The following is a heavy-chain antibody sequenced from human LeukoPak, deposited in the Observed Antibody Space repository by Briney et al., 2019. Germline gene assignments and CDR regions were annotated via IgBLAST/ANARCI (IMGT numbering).Heavy chain of an antibody. CDR3: ARYVYCSGGSCYSNNAFDI. Sequence: PSETLSLTCTVSGGSISSGDSYWSWIRQLPGKGLEWIGYIYYSGTTYYNPSLKSRITISVDTSKNQFSLKLSSVTAADTAVYYCARYVYCSGGSCYSNNAFDIWGQGTMVTVSS. V-gene: IGHV4-31*03. CDR1: GGSISSGDSY. D-gene: IGHD2-15*01. J-gene: IGHJ3*02. CDR2: IYYSGTT.